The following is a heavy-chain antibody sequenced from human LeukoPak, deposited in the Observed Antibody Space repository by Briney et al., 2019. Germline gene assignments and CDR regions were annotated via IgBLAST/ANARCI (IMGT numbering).Heavy chain of an antibody. D-gene: IGHD4-17*01. CDR2: IYPGDSDT. CDR1: GYSFTDYW. Sequence: GESLKISCKGSGYSFTDYWIGWVRQMPGKGPEWMGIIYPGDSDTRYSPSFQGQVTITADKSINTAYLQWSSLKASDTAMYYCARPLNGDYNYWGQGTLVTVSS. V-gene: IGHV5-51*01. CDR3: ARPLNGDYNY. J-gene: IGHJ4*02.